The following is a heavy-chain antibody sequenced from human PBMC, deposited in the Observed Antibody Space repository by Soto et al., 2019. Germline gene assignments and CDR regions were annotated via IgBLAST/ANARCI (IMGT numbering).Heavy chain of an antibody. CDR3: ARAGGRYCAGGSGQVDY. CDR2: IYYSGNT. V-gene: IGHV4-39*02. D-gene: IGHD2-15*01. J-gene: IGHJ4*02. Sequence: QLQLQESGPGLVKPSETLSLTCTVSGGSISSSSYYWGWIRQPPGKGLEWIGSIYYSGNTYYTPSRKSTVTIPVDTSKNHFSRTLSSVTAADKAVYYCARAGGRYCAGGSGQVDYGGQGTLVTVSS. CDR1: GGSISSSSYY.